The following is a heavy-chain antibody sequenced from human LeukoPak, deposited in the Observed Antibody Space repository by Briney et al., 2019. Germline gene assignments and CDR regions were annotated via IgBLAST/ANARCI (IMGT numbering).Heavy chain of an antibody. CDR2: IYHSGST. J-gene: IGHJ4*02. D-gene: IGHD3-9*01. Sequence: PSETLSLTCAVSGYSISSGYYWGWIRQPPGKGLEWIGSIYHSGSTYYNPSLKSRVTISVDTSKNQFSLKLSSVTAADTAVYYCAMPSGEVYYDILTGYSKYYFDYWGQGTLVTVSS. CDR1: GYSISSGYY. V-gene: IGHV4-38-2*01. CDR3: AMPSGEVYYDILTGYSKYYFDY.